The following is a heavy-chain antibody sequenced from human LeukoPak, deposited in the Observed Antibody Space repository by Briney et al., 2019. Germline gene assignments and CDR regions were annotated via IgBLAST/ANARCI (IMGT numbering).Heavy chain of an antibody. CDR3: ARDRGYYDFWSGYDY. D-gene: IGHD3-3*01. J-gene: IGHJ4*02. V-gene: IGHV6-1*01. CDR2: TYHRSKWYN. Sequence: SQTLSLTCAISGDSVSSNTAAWNWIRQSPSRGLEWLGRTYHRSKWYNDYAVSVKSRITINPDTSKNQFSLQLNSVTPEDTAVYYCARDRGYYDFWSGYDYWGQGTLVTVSS. CDR1: GDSVSSNTAA.